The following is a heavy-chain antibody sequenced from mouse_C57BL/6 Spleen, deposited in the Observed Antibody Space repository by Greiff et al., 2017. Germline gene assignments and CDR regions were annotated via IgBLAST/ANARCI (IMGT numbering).Heavy chain of an antibody. CDR1: GFTFSDYG. D-gene: IGHD1-1*01. CDR2: ISRGSSTI. Sequence: EVKLMESGGGLVKPGGSLKLSCAASGFTFSDYGMHWVRQAPEKGLEWVAYISRGSSTIYYADTVKGRFTISRDNAKNTLFLQMTSLRSEDTAMYYCARGGSSYWYFDVWGTGTTVTVSS. J-gene: IGHJ1*03. CDR3: ARGGSSYWYFDV. V-gene: IGHV5-17*01.